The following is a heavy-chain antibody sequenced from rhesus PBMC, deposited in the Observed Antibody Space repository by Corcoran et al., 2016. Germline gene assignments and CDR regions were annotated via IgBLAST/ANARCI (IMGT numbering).Heavy chain of an antibody. CDR1: GGSISDDYY. CDR2: IYGSGGGT. D-gene: IGHD2-39*02. J-gene: IGHJ4*01. CDR3: ANVGVTNIDY. V-gene: IGHV4-106*01. Sequence: QVQLQESGPGLVKPSETLSLTCAVSGGSISDDYYWSWFRQPPGKGLEWIGYIYGSGGGTNYNPSLKNRVTIVIDTSKNQFSLKLSSVTAADTAVYYCANVGVTNIDYWGQGVLVTVSS.